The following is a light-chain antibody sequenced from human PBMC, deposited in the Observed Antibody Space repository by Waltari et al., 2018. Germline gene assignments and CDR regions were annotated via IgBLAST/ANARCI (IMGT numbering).Light chain of an antibody. CDR2: DAS. CDR1: QSVSKF. CDR3: QQRAKWPLT. V-gene: IGKV3-11*01. J-gene: IGKJ4*01. Sequence: EIVLTQSPVRLSLSPGETATLSCRASQSVSKFLAWCQHRPGQAPRLLVYDASNTATGIPARFSGSGSGTGFTLTISSLEPEDFAVYYCQQRAKWPLTFGGGTRVEI.